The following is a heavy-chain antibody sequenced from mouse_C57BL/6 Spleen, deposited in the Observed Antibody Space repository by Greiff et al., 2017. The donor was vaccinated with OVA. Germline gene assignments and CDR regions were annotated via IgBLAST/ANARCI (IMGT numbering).Heavy chain of an antibody. CDR1: GYSITSGYY. Sequence: EVKLQESGPGLVKPSQSLSLTCSVTGYSITSGYYWNWIRQFPGNKLEWMGYISYDGSNNYNPSLKNRISITRDTSKNQFFLKLNSVTTEDTATYYCARGGPQAYAMDYWGQGTSGTVSS. CDR2: ISYDGSN. CDR3: ARGGPQAYAMDY. J-gene: IGHJ4*01. D-gene: IGHD3-2*02. V-gene: IGHV3-6*01.